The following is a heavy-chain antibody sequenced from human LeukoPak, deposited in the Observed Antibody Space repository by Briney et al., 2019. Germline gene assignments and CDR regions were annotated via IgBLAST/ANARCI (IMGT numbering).Heavy chain of an antibody. Sequence: ASVKVSCKASGYTFTGYYMHWVRQAPGQGLEWMGWINPNSGGTNYAQKFQGRVTMTRDTSISTAYMELSRLRSDDTAVYYCAREEDDSSGYYSVRRTDYWGQGTLVTVSS. CDR3: AREEDDSSGYYSVRRTDY. CDR2: INPNSGGT. J-gene: IGHJ4*02. D-gene: IGHD3-22*01. V-gene: IGHV1-2*02. CDR1: GYTFTGYY.